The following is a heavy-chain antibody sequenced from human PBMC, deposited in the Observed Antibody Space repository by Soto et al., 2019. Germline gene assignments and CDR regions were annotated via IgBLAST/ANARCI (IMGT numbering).Heavy chain of an antibody. CDR3: ARPLRQSPFWSGYYYFDY. D-gene: IGHD3-3*01. J-gene: IGHJ4*02. CDR1: GFTFSSYG. Sequence: GGSLRLSCAASGFTFSSYGMHWVRQAPGKGLEWVAVIWYDGSNKYYADSVKGRFTISRDNSKNTLYLQMNSLRAEDTAVYYCARPLRQSPFWSGYYYFDYWGQGTLVTVSS. V-gene: IGHV3-33*01. CDR2: IWYDGSNK.